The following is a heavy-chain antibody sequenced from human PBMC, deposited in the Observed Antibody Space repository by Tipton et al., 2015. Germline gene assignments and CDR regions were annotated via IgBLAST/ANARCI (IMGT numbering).Heavy chain of an antibody. CDR2: VFSSGST. Sequence: TLSLTCNVSGASVSSDPFFWTRIRQHPGKGLEWIGYVFSSGSTNYNPSLKSRVTISLEAAKNQFSLRLNSVTAADTAVYYCAREVWEYGSSGYDYWGQGTLVTYSS. CDR1: GASVSSDPFF. V-gene: IGHV4-61*01. CDR3: AREVWEYGSSGYDY. D-gene: IGHD3-22*01. J-gene: IGHJ4*02.